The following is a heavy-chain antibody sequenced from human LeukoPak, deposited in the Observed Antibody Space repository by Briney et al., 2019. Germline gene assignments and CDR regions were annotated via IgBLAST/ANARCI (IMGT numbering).Heavy chain of an antibody. CDR1: GYTFTSNG. J-gene: IGHJ4*02. Sequence: GASVKVSCKASGYTFTSNGISWVRQVPGQGLEWMGWISAYSGNTNYAQKFQGRVTMTTDTSTSAAYMEVRGLRSDDTAVYYCARDQQWLDPARHGFDYWGQGTLVTVSS. V-gene: IGHV1-18*01. CDR2: ISAYSGNT. D-gene: IGHD6-19*01. CDR3: ARDQQWLDPARHGFDY.